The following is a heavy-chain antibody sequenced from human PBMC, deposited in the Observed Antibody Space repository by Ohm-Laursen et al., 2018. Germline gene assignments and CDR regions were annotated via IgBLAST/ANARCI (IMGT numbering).Heavy chain of an antibody. D-gene: IGHD3-9*01. J-gene: IGHJ4*02. Sequence: SLRLSCAATGFTFSDYYMSWIRQAPGKGLEWVSYISSSGSTIYYADSVKGRFTISRDNAKNSLYLQMNSLRAEDTAVYYCARVLRYFDWSHSPFDYWGQGTLVTVSS. CDR2: ISSSGSTI. V-gene: IGHV3-11*01. CDR1: GFTFSDYY. CDR3: ARVLRYFDWSHSPFDY.